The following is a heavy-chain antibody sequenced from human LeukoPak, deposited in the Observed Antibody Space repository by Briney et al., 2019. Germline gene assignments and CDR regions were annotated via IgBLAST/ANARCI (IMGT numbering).Heavy chain of an antibody. CDR3: ARDRYGVRSGSCDY. J-gene: IGHJ4*02. D-gene: IGHD1-26*01. CDR2: ISGDNGDT. CDR1: GYTFTSYG. V-gene: IGHV1-18*01. Sequence: ASVKVSCKASGYTFTSYGISWVRQAPGQGLEWMGWISGDNGDTNYAQKLQGRVTMTTDTSTSTAYMELRSLRYDDTAVYYCARDRYGVRSGSCDYWGRGTLVTVSS.